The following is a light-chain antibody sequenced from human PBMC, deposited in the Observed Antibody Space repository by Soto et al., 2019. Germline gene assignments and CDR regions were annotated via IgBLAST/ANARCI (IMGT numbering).Light chain of an antibody. CDR3: QQYNSYLFT. V-gene: IGKV1-5*01. Sequence: DIQMTQSPSTLSASVGDRVTNTCRASQSISSWLAWYKQKPGKAPKLLIYDASSLESGVPPRFRGRGSGTDFTLTICRLRRDYFATFYCQQYNSYLFTFGPGTKVVIK. CDR2: DAS. CDR1: QSISSW. J-gene: IGKJ3*01.